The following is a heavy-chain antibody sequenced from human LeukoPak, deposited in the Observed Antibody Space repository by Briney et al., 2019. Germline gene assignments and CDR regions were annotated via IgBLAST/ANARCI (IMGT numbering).Heavy chain of an antibody. D-gene: IGHD5-24*01. CDR3: ARGPRGDGYNDY. Sequence: PGGSLRLSCAASGFTFSSYSMNWVRQAPGKGLEWVSVIYSDGSTYYADSVKGRFTISRDNSKNTLYLQMNSLRAEDTAVYYCARGPRGDGYNDYWGQGTLVTVSS. J-gene: IGHJ4*02. CDR2: IYSDGST. V-gene: IGHV3-53*01. CDR1: GFTFSSYS.